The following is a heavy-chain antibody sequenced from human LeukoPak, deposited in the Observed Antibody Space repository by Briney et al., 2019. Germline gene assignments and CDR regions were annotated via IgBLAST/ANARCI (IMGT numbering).Heavy chain of an antibody. V-gene: IGHV3-9*01. J-gene: IGHJ6*02. CDR2: ISWNSGSI. Sequence: PGRSLRLSCAASGFTFDDYAMHWVRQAPGKGLEWVSGISWNSGSIGYADSVKGRFTISRDNAKNSLYLQMNSLRAEDTALYYCAKDLGQYYDFWSGYPPYYYGMDVWGQGTTVTVSS. D-gene: IGHD3-3*01. CDR1: GFTFDDYA. CDR3: AKDLGQYYDFWSGYPPYYYGMDV.